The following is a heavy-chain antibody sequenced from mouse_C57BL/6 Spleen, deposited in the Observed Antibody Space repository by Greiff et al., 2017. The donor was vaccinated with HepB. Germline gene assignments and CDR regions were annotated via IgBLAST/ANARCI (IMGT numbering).Heavy chain of an antibody. CDR2: ISDGGSYT. D-gene: IGHD1-1*01. V-gene: IGHV5-4*01. CDR1: GFTFSSYA. J-gene: IGHJ1*03. Sequence: EVMLVESGGGLVKPGGSLKLSCAASGFTFSSYAMSWVRQTPEKRLEWVATISDGGSYTYYPDNVKGRFTISRDNAKNNLYLQMSHLKSEDTAMYYCAGDGAVVPPDWYFDVWGTGTTVTVSS. CDR3: AGDGAVVPPDWYFDV.